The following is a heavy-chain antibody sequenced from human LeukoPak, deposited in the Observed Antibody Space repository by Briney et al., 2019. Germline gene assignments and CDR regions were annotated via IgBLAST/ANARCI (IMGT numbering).Heavy chain of an antibody. D-gene: IGHD5-12*01. CDR1: GGSISSSSYY. V-gene: IGHV4-39*07. CDR2: INHSGST. Sequence: SETLSLTCTVSGGSISSSSYYWGWIRQPPGKGLEWIGEINHSGSTNYNPSLKSRVTISVDTSKNQFSLKLSSVTAADTAVYYCASDVKSGYSGYDWGQGTLVTVSS. CDR3: ASDVKSGYSGYD. J-gene: IGHJ4*02.